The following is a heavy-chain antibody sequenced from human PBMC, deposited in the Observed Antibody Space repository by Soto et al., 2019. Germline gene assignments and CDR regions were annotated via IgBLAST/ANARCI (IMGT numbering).Heavy chain of an antibody. V-gene: IGHV3-23*01. CDR1: GFSSAGYA. Sequence: GGSLRLSCAASGFSSAGYALTWVRLAPGKGLEWVASISGGGGSTYYTDSVKGRFSISRDNSNRVVYLQMGSLTAGDTAVYYCAKTETFNGYYNAFDYWGQGTRVTVSS. J-gene: IGHJ4*02. CDR3: AKTETFNGYYNAFDY. CDR2: ISGGGGST. D-gene: IGHD3-9*01.